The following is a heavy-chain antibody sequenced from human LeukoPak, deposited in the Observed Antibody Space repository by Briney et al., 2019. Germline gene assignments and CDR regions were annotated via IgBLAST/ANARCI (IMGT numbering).Heavy chain of an antibody. J-gene: IGHJ5*02. CDR3: ARYAVVRGDNWFDP. Sequence: ASETLSLTCIVSGGSISSSSYYWGWIRQPPGKGLEWIGSIYYSGSTYYNPSLKSRVTISVDTSKNQFSLKLSSVTAADTAVYYCARYAVVRGDNWFDPWGQGTLVTVSS. CDR2: IYYSGST. D-gene: IGHD3-10*01. CDR1: GGSISSSSYY. V-gene: IGHV4-39*01.